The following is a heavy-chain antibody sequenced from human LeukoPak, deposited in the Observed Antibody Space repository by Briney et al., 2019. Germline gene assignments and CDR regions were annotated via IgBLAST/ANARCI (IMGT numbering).Heavy chain of an antibody. Sequence: ASVKVSCKASGYTFTSYYMHWVRQAPGQGLEWMGLINPSGGSTSYAQKFQGRVTMTRDTSTSTVYMELSSLRSGDTAVYYCARGPIYCGGDCYPDYWGQGTLVTVSS. CDR3: ARGPIYCGGDCYPDY. CDR2: INPSGGST. V-gene: IGHV1-46*01. D-gene: IGHD2-21*02. CDR1: GYTFTSYY. J-gene: IGHJ4*02.